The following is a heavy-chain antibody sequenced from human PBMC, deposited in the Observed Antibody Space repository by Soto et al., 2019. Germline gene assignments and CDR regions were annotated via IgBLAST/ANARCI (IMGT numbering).Heavy chain of an antibody. CDR2: IIPIFGTA. V-gene: IGHV1-69*13. CDR1: GGTISSYA. Sequence: ASVKLSCAASGGTISSYAISWVRQAPEQGLEWMGGIIPIFGTANYAQKFQGRVTITADESTSTAYMELSSLRSEDTAVYYCARSGNIVVVPAALFNWFDPWGQGTLVTVSS. D-gene: IGHD2-2*01. J-gene: IGHJ5*02. CDR3: ARSGNIVVVPAALFNWFDP.